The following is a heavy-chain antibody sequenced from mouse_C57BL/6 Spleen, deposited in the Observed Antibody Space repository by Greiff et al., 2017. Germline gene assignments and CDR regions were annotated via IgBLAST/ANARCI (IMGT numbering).Heavy chain of an antibody. CDR3: ARTGEGG. J-gene: IGHJ4*01. CDR2: IDPSDSYT. CDR1: GYTFTSYW. D-gene: IGHD1-1*02. Sequence: QVQLKQPGAELVKPGASVKLSCKASGYTFTSYWMQWVKQRPGQGLEWIGEIDPSDSYTNYNQKFKGKATLTVDTSSSTAYMQLSSLTSEDSAVYYCARTGEGGWGQGTSVTVSS. V-gene: IGHV1-50*01.